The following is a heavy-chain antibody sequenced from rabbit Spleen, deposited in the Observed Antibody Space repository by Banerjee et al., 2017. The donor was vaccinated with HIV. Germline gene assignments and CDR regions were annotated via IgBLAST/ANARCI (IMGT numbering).Heavy chain of an antibody. CDR2: IDPLFGSA. J-gene: IGHJ6*01. CDR3: ARGGGL. V-gene: IGHV1S7*01. CDR1: GFDFRRYY. Sequence: QVKETGGGLVQPGGSLALSCKASGFDFRRYYMSWVRQAPGKGLEWIGYIDPLFGSAYYASWVNGRFSISRENTQNTVSLQLNSLTAADTATYFCARGGGLWGPGTLVTVS.